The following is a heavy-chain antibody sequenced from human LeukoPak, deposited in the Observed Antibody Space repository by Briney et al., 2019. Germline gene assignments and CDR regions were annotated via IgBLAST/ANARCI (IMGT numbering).Heavy chain of an antibody. J-gene: IGHJ4*02. CDR3: AREEGTDCGGDCYSGY. Sequence: GGSLRLSCAASGFTFSSYAMSWVRQAPGKGLEWVSAISGSGGSTYYADSVKGRFTVSRDNAKNSLYLQMNSLRAEDTAVYYCAREEGTDCGGDCYSGYRGQGTLVTVSS. V-gene: IGHV3-23*01. CDR1: GFTFSSYA. CDR2: ISGSGGST. D-gene: IGHD2-21*02.